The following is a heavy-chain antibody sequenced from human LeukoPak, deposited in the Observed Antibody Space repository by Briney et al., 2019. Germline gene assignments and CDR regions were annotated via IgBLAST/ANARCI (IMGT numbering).Heavy chain of an antibody. CDR1: GFTFSSYS. D-gene: IGHD4-17*01. CDR2: ISSSSSYI. J-gene: IGHJ4*02. CDR3: ARAGNTVTIDY. V-gene: IGHV3-21*01. Sequence: GGSLRLSCAASGFTFSSYSMNWVRQAPGKGLEWVSSISSSSSYIYYADSVKGRFTISRDNAKNSLYLQMNSLRAEDTTVYYCARAGNTVTIDYWGQGTLVTVSS.